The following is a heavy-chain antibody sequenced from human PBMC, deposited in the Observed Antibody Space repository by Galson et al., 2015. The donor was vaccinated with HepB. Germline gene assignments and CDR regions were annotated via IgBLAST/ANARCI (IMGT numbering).Heavy chain of an antibody. CDR3: ASSGWYSYLKTQDAFDI. CDR1: GITVSSNY. CDR2: IYSGGDT. J-gene: IGHJ3*02. Sequence: SLRLSCAGSGITVSSNYMSWVRQAPGKGLEWVSLIYSGGDTYYADSVKGRFTISRDNPKNTLYLQMNSLRAEDTAVYHCASSGWYSYLKTQDAFDIWGQGTMVTVSS. V-gene: IGHV3-66*01. D-gene: IGHD6-19*01.